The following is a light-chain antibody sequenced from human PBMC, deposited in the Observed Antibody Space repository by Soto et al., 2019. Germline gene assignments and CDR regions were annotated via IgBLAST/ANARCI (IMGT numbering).Light chain of an antibody. V-gene: IGKV3-20*01. Sequence: EIVLTQSPGTLSLSPGERATLSCRASQSVSSNYFAWYQQKPSQAPRLLIYGISSRATGIPDRFSGSGSGTDFSLTISRLEPEDFAVYYCEQYGSSPRTFGQGTKVEIK. CDR2: GIS. CDR1: QSVSSNY. J-gene: IGKJ1*01. CDR3: EQYGSSPRT.